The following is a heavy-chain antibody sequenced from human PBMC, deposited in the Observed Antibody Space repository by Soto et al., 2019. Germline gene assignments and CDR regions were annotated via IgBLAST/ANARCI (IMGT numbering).Heavy chain of an antibody. CDR1: GFTLGSYA. J-gene: IGHJ4*02. Sequence: PGGSLRLSCAASGFTLGSYAMSWVRQAPGKGLEWVSTLGGGGDTYYADSVKGRFTISRDTSKNTLYLQMNNLRAEDTAVYHCATGVAHSCSGGTCYSRAFDYWGQGSLVTVSS. CDR3: ATGVAHSCSGGTCYSRAFDY. CDR2: LGGGGDT. V-gene: IGHV3-23*01. D-gene: IGHD2-15*01.